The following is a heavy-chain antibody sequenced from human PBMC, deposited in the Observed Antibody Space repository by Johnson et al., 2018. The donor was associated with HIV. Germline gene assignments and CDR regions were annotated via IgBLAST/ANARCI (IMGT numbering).Heavy chain of an antibody. CDR2: ISYDGANK. V-gene: IGHV3-30-3*01. Sequence: QVQLVESGGGVVQPGRSLRLSCEASGFTFSNFVMHWVRQAPGKGLEWLTSISYDGANKYYADSVRGRFTISRDNSRNTLFLQMDSLKTEDTAVFYCARDSQTYDYVWGSYRLKGDDAFDIWGQGTMVTVSS. CDR1: GFTFSNFV. CDR3: ARDSQTYDYVWGSYRLKGDDAFDI. D-gene: IGHD3-16*02. J-gene: IGHJ3*02.